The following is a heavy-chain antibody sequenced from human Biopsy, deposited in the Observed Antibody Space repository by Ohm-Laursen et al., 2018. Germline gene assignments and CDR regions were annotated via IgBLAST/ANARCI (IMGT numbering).Heavy chain of an antibody. CDR3: ARTPILIVSAGLVYRHRRHLQGMDV. Sequence: TQSLTLTGSFSGFSLSARGMCVSWIRQAPGKALEWLARVDWDDNTDNSASLQTKFSISKDTSNDQVVLTVNSVDPADTATYYCARTPILIVSAGLVYRHRRHLQGMDVWGQGIAVTVS. CDR2: VDWDDNT. D-gene: IGHD6-13*01. V-gene: IGHV2-70*11. CDR1: GFSLSARGMC. J-gene: IGHJ6*02.